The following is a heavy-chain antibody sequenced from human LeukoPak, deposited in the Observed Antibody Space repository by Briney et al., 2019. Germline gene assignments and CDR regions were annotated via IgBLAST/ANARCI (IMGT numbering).Heavy chain of an antibody. V-gene: IGHV3-11*04. CDR3: ARDYFTFGGVIVAS. J-gene: IGHJ5*02. CDR2: ISSSGSTI. CDR1: GFTFSDYY. D-gene: IGHD3-16*02. Sequence: GGSLRLSCAASGFTFSDYYMSWIRQAPGKGLEWVSYISSSGSTIHYADSVKGRFTISRDNAKNSLYLQMNSLRAEDTAVYYCARDYFTFGGVIVASWGQGTLVTVSS.